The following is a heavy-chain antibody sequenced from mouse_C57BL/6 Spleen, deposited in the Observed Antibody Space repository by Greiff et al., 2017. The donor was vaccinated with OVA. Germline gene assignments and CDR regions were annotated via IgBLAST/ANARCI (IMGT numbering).Heavy chain of an antibody. CDR2: IDPETGGT. CDR3: TNQSHYYGSSYDY. D-gene: IGHD1-1*01. J-gene: IGHJ2*01. Sequence: QVQLKESGAELVRPGASVTLSCKASGYTFTDYEMHWVKQTPVHGLEWIGAIDPETGGTAYNQKFKGKAILTADKSSSTAYMELRSLTSEDSAVYYCTNQSHYYGSSYDYWGQGTTLTVSS. V-gene: IGHV1-15*01. CDR1: GYTFTDYE.